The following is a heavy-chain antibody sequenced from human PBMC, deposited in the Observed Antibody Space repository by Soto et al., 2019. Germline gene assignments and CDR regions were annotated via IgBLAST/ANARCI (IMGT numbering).Heavy chain of an antibody. V-gene: IGHV4-31*03. CDR1: GGSISSGGYY. CDR3: ARFIPGTGSDY. Sequence: QVQLQESGPGLVKPSQTLSLTCTVSGGSISSGGYYWSWIRQHPGKGLEWIGYIYYSGSTYYNPSLKSRVTITVATSKNQFSLKLSSVTAADTAVYYCARFIPGTGSDYWGQGTLVTVSS. J-gene: IGHJ4*02. D-gene: IGHD1-20*01. CDR2: IYYSGST.